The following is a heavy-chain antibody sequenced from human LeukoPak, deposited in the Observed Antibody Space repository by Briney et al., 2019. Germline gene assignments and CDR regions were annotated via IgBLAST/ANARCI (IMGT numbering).Heavy chain of an antibody. CDR2: IYYSGST. J-gene: IGHJ4*02. D-gene: IGHD6-19*01. CDR3: AKFHGGYSSGWYFDY. CDR1: GGSISSYY. V-gene: IGHV4-59*12. Sequence: SETLSLTCTVSGGSISSYYWSWIRQPPGKGLEWIGYIYYSGSTNYNPSLKSRVTISVDTSKNQFSLKLSSVTAADTAVYYCAKFHGGYSSGWYFDYWGQGTLVTVSS.